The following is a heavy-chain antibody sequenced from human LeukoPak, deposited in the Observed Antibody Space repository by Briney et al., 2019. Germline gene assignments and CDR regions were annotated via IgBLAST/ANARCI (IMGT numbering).Heavy chain of an antibody. CDR3: AKVATCHYFYMDV. V-gene: IGHV3-23*01. CDR1: GFAFSTYSTYF. CDR2: ISRHGDIT. Sequence: GGSLRLSCAASGFAFSTYSTYFMSWVRQAPGKGLEWVSTISRHGDITYYADSVKGRFIISRDSSKNALFLQMNSLTAEDTAVYYCAKVATCHYFYMDVWGTGTTVTVSS. J-gene: IGHJ6*03.